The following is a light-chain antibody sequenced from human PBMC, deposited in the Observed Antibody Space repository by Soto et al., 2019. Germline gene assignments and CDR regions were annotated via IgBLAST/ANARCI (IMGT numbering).Light chain of an antibody. Sequence: DIQMTQSPSTLSASVGDRVTITCRASQSVNGWLAWYQQKPGKAPKLLIYAASNLESGVPSRFSGSVSGTEFTLTISILQPDDSATYYCQRYNSNPWTFGQGTKVEVK. CDR2: AAS. V-gene: IGKV1-5*01. CDR3: QRYNSNPWT. CDR1: QSVNGW. J-gene: IGKJ1*01.